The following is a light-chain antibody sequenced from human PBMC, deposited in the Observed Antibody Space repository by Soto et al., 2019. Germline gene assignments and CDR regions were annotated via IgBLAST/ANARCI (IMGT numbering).Light chain of an antibody. J-gene: IGLJ3*02. V-gene: IGLV1-44*01. Sequence: QSVLTQPPSASGTPGQRVTISWSGSSSNIGSNAAHWYQQLPGTAPKLLIYSNNQRPSGVPDRFSGSKSGTSASLAISGLQSEDEADYYCAAWDASLNGPVFGGGTKLTVL. CDR1: SSNIGSNA. CDR2: SNN. CDR3: AAWDASLNGPV.